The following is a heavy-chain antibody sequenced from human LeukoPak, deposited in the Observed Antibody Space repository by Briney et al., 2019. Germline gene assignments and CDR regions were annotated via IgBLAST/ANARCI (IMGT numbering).Heavy chain of an antibody. CDR2: IYSGGST. CDR3: ARRVRDGYNWYYFDY. V-gene: IGHV3-53*01. CDR1: GFTVSSNY. J-gene: IGHJ4*02. D-gene: IGHD5-24*01. Sequence: PGGSLRLSCAASGFTVSSNYMSWVRQAPGKGLEWVSVIYSGGSTYYADSVKGRFTISRDNSKNTLYLQMNSLRAEDTAVYYCARRVRDGYNWYYFDYWGQGTLVTVSS.